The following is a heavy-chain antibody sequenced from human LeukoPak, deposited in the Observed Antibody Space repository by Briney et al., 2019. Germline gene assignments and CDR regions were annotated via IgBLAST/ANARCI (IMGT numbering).Heavy chain of an antibody. CDR2: IKHDGSGK. V-gene: IGHV3-7*04. CDR3: ARTMQLGDY. Sequence: PGGSLRLSCAASGFTFSSFWMSWVRQAPGKGLEWVASIKHDGSGKYYVDSVKGRFTISRDNAKSSLFLQMDSLRAEDTAVYYCARTMQLGDYWGQGTLVTVSS. D-gene: IGHD6-13*01. CDR1: GFTFSSFW. J-gene: IGHJ4*02.